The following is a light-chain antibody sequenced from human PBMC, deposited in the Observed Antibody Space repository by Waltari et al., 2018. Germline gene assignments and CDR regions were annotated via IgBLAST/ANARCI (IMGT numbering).Light chain of an antibody. CDR2: DAS. Sequence: DIQMTQSPSSLSASVGDRVTITCQASQDISNYLNWYQQKPGKAPKLLIYDASNLETGFPSRFSGSGSGTDFTFTISSLQPEDIATYYCQQYDNLPSLTFGGGTKVEIK. J-gene: IGKJ4*01. CDR3: QQYDNLPSLT. V-gene: IGKV1-33*01. CDR1: QDISNY.